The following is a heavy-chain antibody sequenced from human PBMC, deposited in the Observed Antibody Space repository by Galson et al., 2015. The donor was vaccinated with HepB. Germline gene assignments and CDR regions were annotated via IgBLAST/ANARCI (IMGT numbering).Heavy chain of an antibody. CDR3: ARSPEDY. Sequence: SLRLSCAASGFTLSNYWMSWVRQTPGKGLEWVANIKRDGSEKYYLDSVRGRFTISRDNAKNSLYLQMNSLRVEDTAVYYCARSPEDYWGQGTPVTVSS. V-gene: IGHV3-7*03. CDR2: IKRDGSEK. D-gene: IGHD1-14*01. CDR1: GFTLSNYW. J-gene: IGHJ4*02.